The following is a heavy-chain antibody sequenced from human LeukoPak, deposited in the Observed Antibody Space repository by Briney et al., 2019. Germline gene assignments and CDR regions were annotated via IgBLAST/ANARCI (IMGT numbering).Heavy chain of an antibody. CDR3: ARSPRDWSYVRWFDP. V-gene: IGHV1-18*01. CDR2: ISAYNGNT. J-gene: IGHJ5*02. CDR1: GYTFTSYG. Sequence: ASVKVSCKASGYTFTSYGISWVRPAPGQGLEWMGWISAYNGNTNYAQILQGRVTMTTDPSTSTAYMELSSLRSDDTAVYYCARSPRDWSYVRWFDPWGQGTLVTVSS. D-gene: IGHD1-7*01.